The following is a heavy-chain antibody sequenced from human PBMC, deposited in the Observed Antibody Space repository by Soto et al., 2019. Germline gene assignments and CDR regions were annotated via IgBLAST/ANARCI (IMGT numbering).Heavy chain of an antibody. CDR3: ARPVVPHTNGFDN. D-gene: IGHD2-2*01. CDR1: GFTFSDYG. V-gene: IGHV3-30*03. Sequence: QVQLVESGGGVVQPGRSLRLSCAASGFTFSDYGIHWVRQAPGKGLEWVAVISFDGSNKYFADSVKGRFAISRDNSQNTLYLQMNSLRAEDTAVYHCARPVVPHTNGFDNWGQGTMVTVSS. J-gene: IGHJ3*02. CDR2: ISFDGSNK.